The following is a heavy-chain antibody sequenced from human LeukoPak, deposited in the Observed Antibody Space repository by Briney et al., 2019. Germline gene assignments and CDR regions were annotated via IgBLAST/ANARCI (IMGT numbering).Heavy chain of an antibody. V-gene: IGHV3-7*01. CDR3: ARVSPLLWFGGGLYFDY. CDR2: IKQDGSEK. Sequence: GGSLRLSCAASGFTFSSYWMSWVRQAPGKGLEWVANIKQDGSEKYYVDSVKGRFTISRDNAKNSLYLQMNSLRAEDTAVYYCARVSPLLWFGGGLYFDYWGQGTLVTVSS. CDR1: GFTFSSYW. J-gene: IGHJ4*02. D-gene: IGHD3-10*01.